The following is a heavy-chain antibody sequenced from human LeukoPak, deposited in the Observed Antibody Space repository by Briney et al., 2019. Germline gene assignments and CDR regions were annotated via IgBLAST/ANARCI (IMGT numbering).Heavy chain of an antibody. CDR2: VSGDGQRT. CDR3: AKEQDNLLLLSHFDA. D-gene: IGHD1-14*01. V-gene: IGHV3-23*01. CDR1: GFTFNNYA. Sequence: RGSLRLSCAGSGFTFNNYALNWVRQAPGKGLQWVAAVSGDGQRTFYADSVKGRFTIFRDNSMNTLSLQMNSLRADDTALYYCAKEQDNLLLLSHFDAWGQGILVTVSA. J-gene: IGHJ4*02.